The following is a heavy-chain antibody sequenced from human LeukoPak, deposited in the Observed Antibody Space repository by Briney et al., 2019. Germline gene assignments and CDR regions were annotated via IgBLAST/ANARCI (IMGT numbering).Heavy chain of an antibody. D-gene: IGHD6-25*01. CDR3: ARDPHSSGWPSGY. J-gene: IGHJ4*02. CDR2: INHSRST. V-gene: IGHV4-34*01. CDR1: GGSFSGYY. Sequence: PSETLSLTCAVYGGSFSGYYWSWIRQPPGKGLEWIGEINHSRSTNYSPSLKSRVTISVDTSKNQFSLKLSSVTAADTAVYYCARDPHSSGWPSGYWGQGTLVTVSS.